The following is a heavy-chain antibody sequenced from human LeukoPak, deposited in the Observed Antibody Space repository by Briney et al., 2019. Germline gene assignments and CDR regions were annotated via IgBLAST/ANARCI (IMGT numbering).Heavy chain of an antibody. V-gene: IGHV1-69*13. CDR3: ARDYSNYVYYYYGMDV. D-gene: IGHD4-11*01. CDR2: IIPIFGTA. J-gene: IGHJ6*02. CDR1: GGTFSSYA. Sequence: SVKVSCKASGGTFSSYAISWVRQAPGQGLEWMGGIIPIFGTANHAQKFQGRVTITADESTSTAYMELSSLRSEDTAVYYCARDYSNYVYYYYGMDVWGQGTTVTVSS.